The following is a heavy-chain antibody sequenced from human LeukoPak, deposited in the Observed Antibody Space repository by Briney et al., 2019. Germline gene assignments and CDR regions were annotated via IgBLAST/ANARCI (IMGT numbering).Heavy chain of an antibody. Sequence: SQTLPLTCAISGDSVSSNSAAWNWIRQSPSRGLEWLGRTYYRSRWYNEYALSVKSRITINPDTSKNQFSLQLNSVTPEDTAVYDCATVTEKQYLPFDSWGQGTLVTVSS. V-gene: IGHV6-1*01. CDR2: TYYRSRWYN. CDR3: ATVTEKQYLPFDS. J-gene: IGHJ4*02. D-gene: IGHD6-19*01. CDR1: GDSVSSNSAA.